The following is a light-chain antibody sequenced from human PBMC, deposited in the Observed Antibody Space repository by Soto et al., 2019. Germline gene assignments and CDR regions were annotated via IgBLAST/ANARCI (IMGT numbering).Light chain of an antibody. Sequence: DIQMTQSPSSLSASVGDRVTITCRASQGISNYLAWYQQKPGKVPKLLIYAASTLQSGVPSRFSGSGSGTDFTLSISSLQPEDVATYYCQKYNSALITFGQGTRLEMK. CDR1: QGISNY. J-gene: IGKJ5*01. CDR2: AAS. V-gene: IGKV1-27*01. CDR3: QKYNSALIT.